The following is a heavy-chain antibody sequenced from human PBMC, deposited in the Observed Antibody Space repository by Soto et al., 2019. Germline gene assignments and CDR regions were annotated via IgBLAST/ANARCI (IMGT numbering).Heavy chain of an antibody. V-gene: IGHV4-39*01. CDR3: AGTTSLQWYYMDV. CDR2: IYHSGST. CDR1: NGSISSAIYY. D-gene: IGHD1-7*01. J-gene: IGHJ6*03. Sequence: SETLSLTCTVSNGSISSAIYYWGWIRQPPGKGLEWIGSIYHSGSTYYNPSLQGRVTISVDTSKNQFSLKLSSVTAADTAVYYCAGTTSLQWYYMDVWGKGTTVTVSS.